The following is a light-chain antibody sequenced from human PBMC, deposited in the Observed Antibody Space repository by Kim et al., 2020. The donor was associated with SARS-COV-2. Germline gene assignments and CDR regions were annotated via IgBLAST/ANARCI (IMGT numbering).Light chain of an antibody. V-gene: IGKV1-39*01. CDR1: QSISSY. Sequence: DIQMTQSPSSLSASVGDRVTITCRASQSISSYLNWYQQKPGKAPKFLIYAASSLQSGVPSRFSGSGSGTDFTLTISSLQPEDFATSDCQQSYSTPPTFGGGTKVDIK. J-gene: IGKJ4*01. CDR2: AAS. CDR3: QQSYSTPPT.